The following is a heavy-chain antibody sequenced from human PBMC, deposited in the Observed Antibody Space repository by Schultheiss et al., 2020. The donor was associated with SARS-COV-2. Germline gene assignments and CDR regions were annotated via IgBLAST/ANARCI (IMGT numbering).Heavy chain of an antibody. CDR2: INDSGST. Sequence: SETLSLTCAVYGGSFSGYYWSWIRQPPGKGLEWIGEINDSGSTNYNPSLKSRVTISVDTSKNQFSLKLSSVTAADTAVYYCARHLYDTQIDYWGQGTLVTVSS. CDR1: GGSFSGYY. J-gene: IGHJ4*02. D-gene: IGHD3-22*01. V-gene: IGHV4-34*01. CDR3: ARHLYDTQIDY.